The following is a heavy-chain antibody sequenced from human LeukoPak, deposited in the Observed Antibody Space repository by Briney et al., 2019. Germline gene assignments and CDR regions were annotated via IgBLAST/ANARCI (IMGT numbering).Heavy chain of an antibody. Sequence: SETLSLTCTVSGGSISSSNYYWGWIRQPPGKGLEWIGYIYYSGSTYYNPSLKSRVTISVDTSKNQFSLKLSSVTAADTAVYYCARERGYGDCYFDYWGQGTLVTVSS. D-gene: IGHD4-17*01. CDR1: GGSISSSNYY. CDR2: IYYSGST. CDR3: ARERGYGDCYFDY. J-gene: IGHJ4*02. V-gene: IGHV4-31*03.